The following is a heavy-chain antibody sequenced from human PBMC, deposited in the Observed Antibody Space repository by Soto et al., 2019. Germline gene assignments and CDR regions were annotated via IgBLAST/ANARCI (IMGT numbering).Heavy chain of an antibody. J-gene: IGHJ4*02. CDR2: ISGSGSSR. V-gene: IGHV3-23*01. Sequence: PGGSLRLSCAASGFTFSSYALSWVRQAPGKGLEWISAISGSGSSRYYAGSVKGRFTISRDNSKNTLYLLINSLRAEDTAVYYCAKATVEYSSSWPFDYWGQGTLVTVSS. CDR3: AKATVEYSSSWPFDY. D-gene: IGHD6-13*01. CDR1: GFTFSSYA.